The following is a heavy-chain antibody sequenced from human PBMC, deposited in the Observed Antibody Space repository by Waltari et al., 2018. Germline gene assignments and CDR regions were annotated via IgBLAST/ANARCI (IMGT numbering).Heavy chain of an antibody. CDR1: GFTFSSYA. CDR3: AKVVDGDYSFDY. V-gene: IGHV3-23*01. Sequence: EVQLLESGGGLVQPGGSPRLSCAASGFTFSSYAMSWVRQAPGKGLEWVSAISGSGGSTYYADSVKGRFTISRDNSKNTLYLQMNSLRAEDTAVYYCAKVVDGDYSFDYWGQGTLVTVSS. CDR2: ISGSGGST. D-gene: IGHD4-17*01. J-gene: IGHJ4*02.